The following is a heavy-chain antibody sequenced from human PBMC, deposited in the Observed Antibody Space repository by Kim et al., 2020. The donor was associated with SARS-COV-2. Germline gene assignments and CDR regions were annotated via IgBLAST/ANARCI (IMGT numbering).Heavy chain of an antibody. Sequence: GGSLRLSCAASGFTFSSYGMHWVRQAPGKGLEWVAVISYDGSNKYYADSVKGRFTISRDNSKNTLYLQMNSLRAEDTAVYYCAKDMVRHYDYVWGSYRYTLADWGQGTLVTVSS. CDR2: ISYDGSNK. J-gene: IGHJ4*02. CDR1: GFTFSSYG. V-gene: IGHV3-30*18. CDR3: AKDMVRHYDYVWGSYRYTLAD. D-gene: IGHD3-16*02.